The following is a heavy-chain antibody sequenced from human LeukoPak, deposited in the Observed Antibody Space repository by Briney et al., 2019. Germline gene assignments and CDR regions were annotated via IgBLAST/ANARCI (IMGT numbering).Heavy chain of an antibody. CDR1: GFTFSSYW. Sequence: GGSLRLPCAASGFTFSSYWMHWVRQAPGKGLVWVSRINSDGSSTSYADSVKGRFTISRDNAKNTLYLQMNSLRAEDTAVYYCARENFDWSVRFNYYYYMDVWGKGTTVTISS. V-gene: IGHV3-74*01. J-gene: IGHJ6*03. CDR2: INSDGSST. CDR3: ARENFDWSVRFNYYYYMDV. D-gene: IGHD3-9*01.